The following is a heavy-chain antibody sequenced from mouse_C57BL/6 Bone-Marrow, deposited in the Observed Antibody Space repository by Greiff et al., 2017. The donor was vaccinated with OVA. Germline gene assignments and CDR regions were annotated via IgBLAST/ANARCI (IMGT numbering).Heavy chain of an antibody. CDR1: GYAFSSYW. CDR2: IYPGDGDT. Sequence: VQLQQSGAELVKPGASVKISCKASGYAFSSYWMNWVKQRPGKGLEWIGQIYPGDGDTNYNGKFKGKATLTADKSSSTAYMQLSSLTTEDSAIYYCARDPFYYYGSSYPYWYFDVWGTGTTVTVSS. CDR3: ARDPFYYYGSSYPYWYFDV. V-gene: IGHV1-80*01. D-gene: IGHD1-1*01. J-gene: IGHJ1*03.